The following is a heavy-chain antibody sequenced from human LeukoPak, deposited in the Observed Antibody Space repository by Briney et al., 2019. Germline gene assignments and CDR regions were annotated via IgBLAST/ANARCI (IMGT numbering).Heavy chain of an antibody. CDR1: GFTLSSHD. CDR3: ARVNPHLSAFDY. D-gene: IGHD3-16*02. Sequence: GGSLRLFCAASGFTLSSHDIHWVRQATGKGLEWVSGIGAAGDTYYAGSVKGRFTISRENAKNSLYLQMNSLRAGDTAVYYCARVNPHLSAFDYWGQGTLVTVSS. V-gene: IGHV3-13*04. CDR2: IGAAGDT. J-gene: IGHJ4*02.